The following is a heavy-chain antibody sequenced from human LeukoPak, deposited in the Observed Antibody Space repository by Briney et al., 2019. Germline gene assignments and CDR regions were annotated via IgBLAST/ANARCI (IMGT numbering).Heavy chain of an antibody. V-gene: IGHV4-31*01. J-gene: IGHJ5*02. CDR3: ARSRVYDILTGYLYNWFDP. CDR1: GGSISSSGYY. D-gene: IGHD3-9*01. Sequence: SETLSLTSTVPGGSISSSGYYWSCIRLHPGKGRGCIGYIYDIGSTYYNPSLKSLVTISVDTSKNQFSLKLSSVTAADTAVYYCARSRVYDILTGYLYNWFDPWGQGSQVTHSP. CDR2: IYDIGST.